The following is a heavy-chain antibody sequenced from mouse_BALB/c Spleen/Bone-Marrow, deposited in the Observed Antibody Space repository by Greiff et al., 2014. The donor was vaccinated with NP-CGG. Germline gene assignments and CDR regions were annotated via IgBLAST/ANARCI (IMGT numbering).Heavy chain of an antibody. CDR2: INPGSGSS. V-gene: IGHV1-54*01. D-gene: IGHD2-2*01. Sequence: VQVVESGAELVRPGTSVKVSCKASGYAFTNYLIEWVKQRPGQGLEWIGVINPGSGSSNYNENFKGKATLTADRSSSTAYMLLNSLTSDDSAVYFCARSRGYDVGPFAFWGQGTLVTVSA. J-gene: IGHJ3*01. CDR3: ARSRGYDVGPFAF. CDR1: GYAFTNYL.